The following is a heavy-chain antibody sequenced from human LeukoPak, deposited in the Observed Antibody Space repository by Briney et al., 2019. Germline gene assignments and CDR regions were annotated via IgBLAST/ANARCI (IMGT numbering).Heavy chain of an antibody. V-gene: IGHV3-9*03. CDR1: GFTFDDYA. CDR2: ISWNSGSI. Sequence: GRSLRLSCAASGFTFDDYAMHWVRQAPGKGLEWVSGISWNSGSIGYADSVKCRFTISRDNAKNSLYLQMNSLRAEDMALYYCAKALGAGTTSYFDYWGQGTLVTVSS. D-gene: IGHD1-7*01. CDR3: AKALGAGTTSYFDY. J-gene: IGHJ4*02.